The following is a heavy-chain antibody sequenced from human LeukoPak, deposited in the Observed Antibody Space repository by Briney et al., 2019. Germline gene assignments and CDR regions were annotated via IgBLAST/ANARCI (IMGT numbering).Heavy chain of an antibody. D-gene: IGHD4-11*01. CDR1: EFTFSDYA. CDR3: ARSVPDYTRFDY. V-gene: IGHV3-23*01. CDR2: FKTNSGQV. Sequence: GGSLRLSCVASEFTFSDYAMNWVRQAPGKGLEWVSTFKTNSGQVYYAESVRGRFTISRDNSKNTVYLQMSSLRAEDTALYYCARSVPDYTRFDYWGQGALVTVSS. J-gene: IGHJ4*02.